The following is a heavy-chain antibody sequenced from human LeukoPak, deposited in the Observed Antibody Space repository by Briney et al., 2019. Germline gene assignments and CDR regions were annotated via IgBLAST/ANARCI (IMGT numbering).Heavy chain of an antibody. Sequence: GGSLRLSCAASGFTFSSYGMHWVRQAPGKGLEWVAVISYDGSNKYYADSVKGRFTISRDNSKNTLYLQMNSLRAEDTAVYYCAKEVNKWLRKDRAKMSYFDYWGQGTLVTVSS. V-gene: IGHV3-30*18. CDR3: AKEVNKWLRKDRAKMSYFDY. CDR2: ISYDGSNK. J-gene: IGHJ4*02. D-gene: IGHD5-12*01. CDR1: GFTFSSYG.